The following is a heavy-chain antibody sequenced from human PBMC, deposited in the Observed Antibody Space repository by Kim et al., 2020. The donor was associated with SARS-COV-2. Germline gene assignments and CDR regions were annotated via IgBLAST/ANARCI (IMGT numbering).Heavy chain of an antibody. CDR1: GGSISSSSYY. CDR3: AIHSLRFLEWANWFDP. Sequence: SETLSLTCTVSGGSISSSSYYWGWIRQPPGKGLEWIGSIYYSGSTYYNPSLKSRVTISVDTSKNQFSLKLSSVTAADTAVYYCAIHSLRFLEWANWFDPWGQGTLVTVSS. V-gene: IGHV4-39*01. CDR2: IYYSGST. D-gene: IGHD3-3*01. J-gene: IGHJ5*02.